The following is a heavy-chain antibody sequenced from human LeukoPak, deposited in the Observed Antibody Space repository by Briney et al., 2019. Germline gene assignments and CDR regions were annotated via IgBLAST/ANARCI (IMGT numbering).Heavy chain of an antibody. V-gene: IGHV3-9*01. Sequence: GGSLRLSCAASGFTFDDYAMHWVRQAPGKGLEWVSGISWNSGSIGYADSVKGRFTISRDNAKNSLYLQMNSLRAEDTALYYCAKAVLAGGAFDIWGQGTMVTVSS. CDR2: ISWNSGSI. CDR3: AKAVLAGGAFDI. J-gene: IGHJ3*02. CDR1: GFTFDDYA. D-gene: IGHD2-15*01.